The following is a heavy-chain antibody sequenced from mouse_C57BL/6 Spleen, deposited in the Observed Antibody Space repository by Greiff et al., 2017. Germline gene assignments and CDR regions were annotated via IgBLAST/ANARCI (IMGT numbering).Heavy chain of an antibody. D-gene: IGHD1-1*01. CDR2: IYPGSGST. J-gene: IGHJ4*01. CDR3: ARHGSSYGYAMDY. V-gene: IGHV1-55*01. CDR1: GYTFTSYW. Sequence: QVQLQQPGAELVKPGASVKMSCKASGYTFTSYWITWVKQRPGQGLAWIGDIYPGSGSTNYNEKFKSKATLTVDTSSSTAYMQLSSLTSEDSAVYYCARHGSSYGYAMDYWGQGTSVTVSS.